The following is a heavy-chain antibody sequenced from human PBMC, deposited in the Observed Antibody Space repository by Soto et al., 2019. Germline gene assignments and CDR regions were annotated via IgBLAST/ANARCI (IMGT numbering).Heavy chain of an antibody. V-gene: IGHV4-4*02. D-gene: IGHD3-10*01. CDR1: GGSIINNNG. Sequence: PSGTLSLTCAFSGGSIINNNGWSWFRQPPGKMLEWIGYIYYSGTTSYNPSLKSRVTISVDTSKNQFSLKLSSVTAADTAVYYCAIMVRRVTQKFDYWGQGPLVTVSS. J-gene: IGHJ4*02. CDR3: AIMVRRVTQKFDY. CDR2: IYYSGTT.